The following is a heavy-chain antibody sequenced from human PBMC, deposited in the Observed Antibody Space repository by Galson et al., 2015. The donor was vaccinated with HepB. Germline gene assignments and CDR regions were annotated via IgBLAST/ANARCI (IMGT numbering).Heavy chain of an antibody. V-gene: IGHV4-30-4*01. CDR2: IYYSGST. D-gene: IGHD3-3*01. CDR1: GGSISSGDYY. Sequence: TLSLTCTVSGGSISSGDYYWSWIRQPPGKGLEWIGYIYYSGSTYYNPSLKSRVTISVDTSKNQFSLKLSSVTAADTAVYYCARGGGRYDFWSGYRAVYWYFDLWGRGTLVTVSS. J-gene: IGHJ2*01. CDR3: ARGGGRYDFWSGYRAVYWYFDL.